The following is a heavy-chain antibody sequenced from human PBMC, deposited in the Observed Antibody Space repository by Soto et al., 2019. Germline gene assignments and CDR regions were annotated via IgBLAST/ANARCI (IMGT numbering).Heavy chain of an antibody. Sequence: ESGGGVVQPGRSLRLSCVGSGFMFRGFTMHWVRQAPGQGLEWVAAISHDGGTKYYAESVKGRLTISRDNSKNTLFLQMNSPRTEDTATYFCARDGGGYNTFDYWGQGTLVTVSS. V-gene: IGHV3-30-3*01. D-gene: IGHD5-12*01. CDR1: GFMFRGFT. CDR2: ISHDGGTK. J-gene: IGHJ4*02. CDR3: ARDGGGYNTFDY.